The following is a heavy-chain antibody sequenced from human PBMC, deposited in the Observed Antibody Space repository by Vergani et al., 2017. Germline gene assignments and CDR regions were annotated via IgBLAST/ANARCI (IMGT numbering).Heavy chain of an antibody. CDR1: GGSFSGYY. D-gene: IGHD3-3*01. Sequence: QVQLQQWGAGLLKPSETLSLTCAVYGGSFSGYYWCWIRQPPGKGLEWIGEINHSGSTNYNPSLKSRVTISVDTSKNQFSLKMSSVTAADTAVYYCARVQALYDFWSGYRVRYNYYMDVWGKGTTVTVSS. CDR2: INHSGST. CDR3: ARVQALYDFWSGYRVRYNYYMDV. J-gene: IGHJ6*03. V-gene: IGHV4-34*01.